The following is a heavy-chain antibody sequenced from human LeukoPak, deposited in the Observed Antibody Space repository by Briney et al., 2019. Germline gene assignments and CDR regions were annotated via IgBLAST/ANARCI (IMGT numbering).Heavy chain of an antibody. CDR2: ISYDGSNK. J-gene: IGHJ4*02. D-gene: IGHD3-22*01. Sequence: GGSPRLSCAASGFTFSSYAMHWVRQAPGKGLEWVAVISYDGSNKYYVDSVKGRFTISRDNSKNTLYLQMNSLRAEDTAVYYCARDLGSRSDSSGSLDWGQGTLVTVSS. CDR3: ARDLGSRSDSSGSLD. CDR1: GFTFSSYA. V-gene: IGHV3-30*04.